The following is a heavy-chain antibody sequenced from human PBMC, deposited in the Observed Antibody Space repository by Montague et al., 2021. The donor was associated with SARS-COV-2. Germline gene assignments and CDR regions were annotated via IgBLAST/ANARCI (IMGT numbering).Heavy chain of an antibody. Sequence: SETLSLTCTVSGGAISTSSYYWGWIRQPPGKGLEWIGSIYYSGSTYYNPSLKSRVTISVDTSKNQFSLQLSSMTAADTAVYYCARDHRLALVVTGNRNVFDVWGQGSPVIVSS. D-gene: IGHD1-14*01. V-gene: IGHV4-39*07. J-gene: IGHJ6*02. CDR3: ARDHRLALVVTGNRNVFDV. CDR1: GGAISTSSYY. CDR2: IYYSGST.